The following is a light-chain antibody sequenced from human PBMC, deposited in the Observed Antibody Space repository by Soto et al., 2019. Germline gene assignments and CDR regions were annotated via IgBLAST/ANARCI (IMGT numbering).Light chain of an antibody. J-gene: IGKJ3*01. CDR1: QGISNY. CDR3: QQANIYPFT. CDR2: SAS. V-gene: IGKV1-9*01. Sequence: IQLTQSPSSLSASVGDRVTITCRASQGISNYLAWYQQKPGKVPKLLIYSASTSQRGVSSRFSGSGSGAVVTLIISSLQPEDFATYFCQQANIYPFTFGLGTKVEIK.